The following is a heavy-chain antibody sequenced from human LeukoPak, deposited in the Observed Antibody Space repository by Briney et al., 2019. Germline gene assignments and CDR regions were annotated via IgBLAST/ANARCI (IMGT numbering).Heavy chain of an antibody. Sequence: HPGGSLRLSCAASGFTFSSYAMHWVRQAPGKGLEWVAVISYDGSNKYYADSVKGRFTISRDNSKNTLYLQMNSLRAEDTALYYCAREGAMVSAFDIWGQGTMVTVSS. D-gene: IGHD5-18*01. CDR2: ISYDGSNK. CDR1: GFTFSSYA. V-gene: IGHV3-30-3*01. J-gene: IGHJ3*02. CDR3: AREGAMVSAFDI.